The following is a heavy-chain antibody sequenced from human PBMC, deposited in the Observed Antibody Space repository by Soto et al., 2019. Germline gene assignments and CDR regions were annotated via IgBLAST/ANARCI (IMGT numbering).Heavy chain of an antibody. CDR3: ARAIVFKHDFWSGYVSGGMDV. J-gene: IGHJ6*02. V-gene: IGHV3-53*01. CDR1: GFTVSSNY. CDR2: IYSGGST. Sequence: PGGSLRLSCAASGFTVSSNYMSWVRQAPGKGLEWVSVIYSGGSTYYADSVKGRFTISRDNSKNTLYLQMNSLRAEDTAVYYCARAIVFKHDFWSGYVSGGMDVWGQGTTVTVSS. D-gene: IGHD3-3*01.